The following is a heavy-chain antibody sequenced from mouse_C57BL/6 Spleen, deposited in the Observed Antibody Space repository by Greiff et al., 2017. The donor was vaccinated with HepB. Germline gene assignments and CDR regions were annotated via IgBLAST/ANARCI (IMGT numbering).Heavy chain of an antibody. CDR1: GYSFTSYY. D-gene: IGHD2-3*01. CDR3: ARSLDGYYDYAMDY. J-gene: IGHJ4*01. Sequence: QVQLQQSGPELVKPGASVKISCKASGYSFTSYYIHWVKQRPGQGLEWIGWIYPGSGNTKYNEKFKGKATLTADTSSSTAYMQLSSLTSEDSAVYYCARSLDGYYDYAMDYWGQGTSVTVSS. CDR2: IYPGSGNT. V-gene: IGHV1-66*01.